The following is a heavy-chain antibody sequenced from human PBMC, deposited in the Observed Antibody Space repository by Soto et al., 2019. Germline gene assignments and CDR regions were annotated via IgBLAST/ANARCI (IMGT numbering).Heavy chain of an antibody. CDR2: ISYDGSNK. D-gene: IGHD3-3*01. V-gene: IGHV3-30*03. Sequence: GGSLRLSCAASGFTFSSYGMHWVRQAPGKGLEWVAVISYDGSNKYYADSVKGRFTISRDNSKNTLYLQMNSLRAEDTAVYYCARDSNDFWSGYSTMDDYWGQGTLVTVSS. CDR3: ARDSNDFWSGYSTMDDY. J-gene: IGHJ4*02. CDR1: GFTFSSYG.